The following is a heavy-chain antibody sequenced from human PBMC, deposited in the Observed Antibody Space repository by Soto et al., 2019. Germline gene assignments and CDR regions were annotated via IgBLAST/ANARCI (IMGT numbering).Heavy chain of an antibody. CDR1: GYTFTSYG. D-gene: IGHD6-13*01. Sequence: QVQLVQSGAEVKKPGASVKVSCKASGYTFTSYGISWVRQAPGQGLEWMGWISAYNGNTNYAQKLQGRVTMTTDTSTSTAYMELRSLRSDDTAVFYCARSLWKQLDPDDAFDIWGQGTMVTVSS. J-gene: IGHJ3*02. V-gene: IGHV1-18*01. CDR3: ARSLWKQLDPDDAFDI. CDR2: ISAYNGNT.